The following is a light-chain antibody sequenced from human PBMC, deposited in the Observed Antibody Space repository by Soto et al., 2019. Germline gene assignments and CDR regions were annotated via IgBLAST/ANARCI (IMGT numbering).Light chain of an antibody. CDR3: QQSYIAPYT. V-gene: IGKV1-39*01. CDR2: MAS. CDR1: QTFSNY. J-gene: IGKJ2*01. Sequence: DIQMTQSPSSLSASVGDRVTITCRASQTFSNYLNWYQQKPGKAPRLLIYMASNLQNGVPSRFSGSGSGTDFTLTISRLQPEDSAIYYCQQSYIAPYTFGQGTKLEIK.